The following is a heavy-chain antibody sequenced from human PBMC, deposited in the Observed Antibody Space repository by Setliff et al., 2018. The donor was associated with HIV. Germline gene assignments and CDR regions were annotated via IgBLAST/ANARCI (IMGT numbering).Heavy chain of an antibody. J-gene: IGHJ5*02. Sequence: GASVKVSCKASGYSFSGYYMSWIRQAPGQALEWMGRINPNNGATEYAQKFQGRVTMTTDTSTSTTYMELTSLRSDDTAVYYCARWSCGRATCYDSPYNWFDPWGQGTLVTVSS. CDR2: INPNNGAT. V-gene: IGHV1-18*04. CDR3: ARWSCGRATCYDSPYNWFDP. D-gene: IGHD2-2*01. CDR1: GYSFSGYY.